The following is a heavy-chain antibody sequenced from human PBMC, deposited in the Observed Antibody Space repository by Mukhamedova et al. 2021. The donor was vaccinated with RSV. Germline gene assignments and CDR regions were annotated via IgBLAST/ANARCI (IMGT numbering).Heavy chain of an antibody. CDR3: ERAQTDYGGNSVGFDY. V-gene: IGHV3-30-3*01. Sequence: SSYAMHWVRQAPGKGLEWVAVISYDGSNKYYADSVKGRFTISRDNSKNTLYLQMNSLRAEDTAVYYCERAQTDYGGNSVGFDYWG. CDR2: ISYDGSNK. D-gene: IGHD4-23*01. CDR1: SSYA. J-gene: IGHJ4*01.